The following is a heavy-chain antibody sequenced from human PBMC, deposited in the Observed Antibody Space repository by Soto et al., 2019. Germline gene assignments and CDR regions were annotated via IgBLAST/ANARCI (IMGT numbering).Heavy chain of an antibody. Sequence: ASVKVSCKASGYTFTGYYMHWVRQAPGQGLEWMGWINPNSGGTNYAQKFQGWVTMTRDTSISTAYMELSRLRSDDTAVYYCARASLSGRDAFDIWGQGTMVTVSS. CDR2: INPNSGGT. V-gene: IGHV1-2*04. CDR3: ARASLSGRDAFDI. J-gene: IGHJ3*02. CDR1: GYTFTGYY. D-gene: IGHD1-26*01.